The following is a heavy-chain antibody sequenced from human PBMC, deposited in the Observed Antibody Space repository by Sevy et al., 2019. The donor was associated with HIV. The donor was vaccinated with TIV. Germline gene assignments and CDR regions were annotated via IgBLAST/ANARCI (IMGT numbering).Heavy chain of an antibody. CDR3: ATHAGIAAAGRVFDY. V-gene: IGHV3-72*01. J-gene: IGHJ4*02. CDR2: IRNKADSYTT. Sequence: GGSLRLSCAASGFTFSDHYMKWVRQAPGKGLEWVGRIRNKADSYTTEYAASVKGRFTISRDDSKNSLYLLMNSLKTEDTAVYYCATHAGIAAAGRVFDYWGQRTLVTVSS. D-gene: IGHD6-13*01. CDR1: GFTFSDHY.